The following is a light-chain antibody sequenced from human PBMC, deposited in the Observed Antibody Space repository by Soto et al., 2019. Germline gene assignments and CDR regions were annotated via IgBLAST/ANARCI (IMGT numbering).Light chain of an antibody. J-gene: IGKJ2*01. CDR3: KQIYSTLYT. CDR2: AAS. V-gene: IGKV1-39*01. CDR1: QSISSY. Sequence: DIQMTQSPASLSASVGDRVTITCRASQSISSYLNWYQQKPGKAPKLLIYAASSLQSGVPSRFSGSGSGTDFTLPLSSLQPEDFATYYCKQIYSTLYTFGQGNKREIK.